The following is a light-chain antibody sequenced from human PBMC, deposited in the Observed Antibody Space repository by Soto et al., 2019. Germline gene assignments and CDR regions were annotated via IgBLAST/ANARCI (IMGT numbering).Light chain of an antibody. CDR3: QQRNNWPLT. CDR2: GSS. V-gene: IGKV3-11*01. Sequence: EIVLTQSPGTLSLSPGERATLSCRASQSVSSYLAWYQQKPGQAPRLLIYGSSNRATGIPARFSGSGSGTDFTLTISSLEPEDFAVYYRQQRNNWPLTFGGGTKVDIK. CDR1: QSVSSY. J-gene: IGKJ4*02.